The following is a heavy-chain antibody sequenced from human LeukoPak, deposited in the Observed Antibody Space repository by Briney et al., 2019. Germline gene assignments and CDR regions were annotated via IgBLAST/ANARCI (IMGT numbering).Heavy chain of an antibody. CDR2: ISSGGNT. J-gene: IGHJ4*02. CDR1: GFIVSSNY. V-gene: IGHV3-53*01. CDR3: ARDNSYGHCDY. D-gene: IGHD5-18*01. Sequence: PGGSPRLSCAASGFIVSSNYMSWVRQAPGKGLEWVSVISSGGNTYYADSVKGRFTISRDNAKNSLYLQMNSLRAEDTAVYYCARDNSYGHCDYWGQGTLVSVSS.